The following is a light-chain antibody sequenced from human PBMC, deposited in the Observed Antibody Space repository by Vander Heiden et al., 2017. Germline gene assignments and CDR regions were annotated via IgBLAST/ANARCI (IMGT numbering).Light chain of an antibody. CDR1: SSNIGAGYD. CDR2: ANN. CDR3: QTYDSRLSGYV. J-gene: IGLJ1*01. V-gene: IGLV1-40*01. Sequence: QSVLTQPHSVSGAPGQRVTISCTGSSSNIGAGYDVNWYQQLPGTAPKLLISANNNRPSGVPDRFSGSKSGTSASLAITGLQAEDEADYHCQTYDSRLSGYVFGAGTTVTVL.